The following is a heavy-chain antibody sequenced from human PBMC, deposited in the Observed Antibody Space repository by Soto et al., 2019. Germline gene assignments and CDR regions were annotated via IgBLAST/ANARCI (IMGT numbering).Heavy chain of an antibody. Sequence: QVQLVQSGAEVKKPGASVKVSCKASGYTFTSYGISWVRQAPGQGLEWMGWISAYNGNTNYPQKLQGRVTMATDAATSTAYMELRSLRSDDTAVYYCASREGYCSGGSCQHDAFDICGQGTMVTVSS. CDR2: ISAYNGNT. V-gene: IGHV1-18*01. D-gene: IGHD2-15*01. CDR1: GYTFTSYG. CDR3: ASREGYCSGGSCQHDAFDI. J-gene: IGHJ3*02.